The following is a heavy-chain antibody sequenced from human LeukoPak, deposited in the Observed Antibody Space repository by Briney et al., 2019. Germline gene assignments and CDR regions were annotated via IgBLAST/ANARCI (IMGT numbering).Heavy chain of an antibody. CDR3: ARVPPYGGNSGVEKQAKTSYYYYYYMDV. CDR2: IIPIFGTA. J-gene: IGHJ6*03. V-gene: IGHV1-69*05. CDR1: GGTFSSYA. Sequence: SVKVSCKASGGTFSSYAISWVRQAPGQGLEWMGGIIPIFGTANYAQKFQGRVTITTDESTSTAYMELSSLRSEDTAVYYCARVPPYGGNSGVEKQAKTSYYYYYYMDVWGKGTTVTVSS. D-gene: IGHD4-23*01.